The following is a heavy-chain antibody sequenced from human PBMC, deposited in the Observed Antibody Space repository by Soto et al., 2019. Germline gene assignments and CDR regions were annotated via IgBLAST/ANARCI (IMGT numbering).Heavy chain of an antibody. CDR1: GYTFTSYG. CDR2: ISAHNGNT. D-gene: IGHD1-1*01. J-gene: IGHJ4*02. V-gene: IGHV1-18*01. Sequence: QVHLVQSVAEVKKPGASVNVSCKASGYTFTSYGITWVRQAPGQGLEWMGWISAHNGNTDYAQKLQGRVIVTRDTATRTASMGLRGLISDATAVYYCARGRYGDYWGQGALVTVSS. CDR3: ARGRYGDY.